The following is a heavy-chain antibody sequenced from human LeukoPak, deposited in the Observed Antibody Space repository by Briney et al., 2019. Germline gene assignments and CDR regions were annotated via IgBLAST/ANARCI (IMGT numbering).Heavy chain of an antibody. J-gene: IGHJ4*02. CDR2: VHTTGST. V-gene: IGHV4-4*07. CDR1: GGSFSSYH. CDR3: ARDPVPMPGVNFDY. Sequence: PSETLSLTCTVSGGSFSSYHWNWIRQSAGKGLEWIGRVHTTGSTNYNPSLQSRVTMSVDTSKNQFSLKLSSVTAADTAVYYCARDPVPMPGVNFDYWGQGTLVTVSS. D-gene: IGHD2-8*01.